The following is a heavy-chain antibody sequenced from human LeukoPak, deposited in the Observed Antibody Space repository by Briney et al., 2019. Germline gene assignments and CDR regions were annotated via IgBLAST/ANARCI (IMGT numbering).Heavy chain of an antibody. CDR3: ARGRGMVRGVIITYFDY. V-gene: IGHV4-34*01. Sequence: PSETLSLTCAVYGGSFSGYYWSWIRQPPGKGLEWIGEINHSGSTNYDPSLKSRVTISVDTSKNQFSLKLSSVTAADTAVYYCARGRGMVRGVIITYFDYWGQRTLVTVSS. J-gene: IGHJ4*02. CDR2: INHSGST. CDR1: GGSFSGYY. D-gene: IGHD3-10*01.